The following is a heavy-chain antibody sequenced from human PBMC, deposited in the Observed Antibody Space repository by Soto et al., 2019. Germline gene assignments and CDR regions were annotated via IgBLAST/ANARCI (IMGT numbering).Heavy chain of an antibody. V-gene: IGHV4-39*01. CDR3: ARRLLWFGEPNWFDP. J-gene: IGHJ5*02. D-gene: IGHD3-10*01. CDR1: GGSISSSSYY. Sequence: QLQLQESGPGLVKPSETLSLTCTVSGGSISSSSYYWGWIRQPPGKGLEWIGSIYYSGSTYYNPSLKSRVTISVDTSKNQFSLKLSSVTAADTAVYYCARRLLWFGEPNWFDPWGQGTLVTVSS. CDR2: IYYSGST.